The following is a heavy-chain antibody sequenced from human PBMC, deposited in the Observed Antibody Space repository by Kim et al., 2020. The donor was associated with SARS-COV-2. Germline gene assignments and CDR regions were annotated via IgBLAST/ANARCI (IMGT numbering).Heavy chain of an antibody. CDR2: IKQDGSEK. J-gene: IGHJ2*01. Sequence: GGSLRLSCAASGFTFSRYWMSWVRQAPGKGLEWVANIKQDGSEKYYVDSVKGRFTISRDNAKNSLYLQMNILRAEDTAVYYCARDRGSPYDSSGSVWYF. CDR1: GFTFSRYW. V-gene: IGHV3-7*01. D-gene: IGHD3-22*01. CDR3: ARDRGSPYDSSGSVWYF.